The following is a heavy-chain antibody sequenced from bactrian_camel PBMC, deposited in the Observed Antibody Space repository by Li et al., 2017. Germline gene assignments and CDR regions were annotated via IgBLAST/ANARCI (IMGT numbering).Heavy chain of an antibody. CDR3: AADRVGPSFGYNY. CDR2: FDVEETT. CDR1: ELTDRSLC. J-gene: IGHJ4*01. V-gene: IGHV3S26*01. Sequence: HVQLVESGGGSVQAGGSLRLSCVASELTDRSLCMGWFRQAPGKEREGVAAFDVEETTTYADSVKGRFTISKDDAKNPLYLQMNSLQPEDTAVYYCAADRVGPSFGYNYWGQGTQVTVS. D-gene: IGHD1*01.